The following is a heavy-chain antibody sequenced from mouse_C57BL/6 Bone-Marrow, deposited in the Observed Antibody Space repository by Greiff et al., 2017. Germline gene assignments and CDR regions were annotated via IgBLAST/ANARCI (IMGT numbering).Heavy chain of an antibody. CDR3: GCVYGNPYFDY. CDR2: ILPGSGST. Sequence: VQLQQSGAELMKPGASVKLSCKATGYTFTGYWIEWVKQRPGHGLEWIGEILPGSGSTNYTEKFKGKATFTADTSSNTAYMQLSSLTTEDSASYCCGCVYGNPYFDYWGQGTTLTVSS. D-gene: IGHD2-1*01. V-gene: IGHV1-9*01. CDR1: GYTFTGYW. J-gene: IGHJ2*01.